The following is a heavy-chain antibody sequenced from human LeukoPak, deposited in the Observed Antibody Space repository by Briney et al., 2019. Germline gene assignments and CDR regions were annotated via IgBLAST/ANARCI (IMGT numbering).Heavy chain of an antibody. CDR3: ATKILKMGDIVVVPAALEGFDP. V-gene: IGHV1-24*01. CDR2: FDPEDGET. J-gene: IGHJ5*02. CDR1: GYTLTELS. Sequence: ASVKVSCKVSGYTLTELSMHWVRQAPGKGLEWMGGFDPEDGETIYAQKFQGRVTMTEDTSTDTAYMELSSLRSEDTAVYYCATKILKMGDIVVVPAALEGFDPWGQGTLVTVSS. D-gene: IGHD2-2*01.